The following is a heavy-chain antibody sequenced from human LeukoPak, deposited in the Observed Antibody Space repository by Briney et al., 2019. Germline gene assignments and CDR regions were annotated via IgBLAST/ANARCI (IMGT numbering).Heavy chain of an antibody. CDR1: GFAFSSNA. V-gene: IGHV3-64*01. J-gene: IGHJ4*02. CDR3: ARGRGFDC. CDR2: ITSNGGST. Sequence: GGSLRLSCAASGFAFSSNAMTWVRQAPGKGLEYVSGITSNGGSTYYANSVKGRFTISRDNPRNTLYLQLGSLRAEDMAVYYCARGRGFDCWGQGTLVTVSS.